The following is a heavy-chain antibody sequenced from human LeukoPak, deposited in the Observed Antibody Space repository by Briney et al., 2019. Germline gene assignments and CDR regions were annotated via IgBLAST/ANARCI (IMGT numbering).Heavy chain of an antibody. D-gene: IGHD4-17*01. CDR1: GFTFSSYG. J-gene: IGHJ4*02. Sequence: GGSLRLSCAAAGFTFSSYGMSWVRQAPGKGLEWVSVISGSGGSTYYADSVKGRFTISRDNSKNTLYLQMNILRAEDTSVYYCAKDHGHYGDYHDYWGQGTLVTVSS. V-gene: IGHV3-23*01. CDR2: ISGSGGST. CDR3: AKDHGHYGDYHDY.